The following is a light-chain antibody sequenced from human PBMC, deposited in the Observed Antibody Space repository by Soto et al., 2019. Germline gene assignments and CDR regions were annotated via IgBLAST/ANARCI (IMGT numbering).Light chain of an antibody. V-gene: IGLV1-44*01. J-gene: IGLJ2*01. Sequence: QSVLTQPPSASGTPGQRVTISCSGSSSNIGRNAVNWYQQLLGTAPKLLIFSNNERPSGVPDRFSGSKSGTSASLAISGLQSEDEADYYCTAWDDSLSGHVVFGGGTKLTVL. CDR3: TAWDDSLSGHVV. CDR2: SNN. CDR1: SSNIGRNA.